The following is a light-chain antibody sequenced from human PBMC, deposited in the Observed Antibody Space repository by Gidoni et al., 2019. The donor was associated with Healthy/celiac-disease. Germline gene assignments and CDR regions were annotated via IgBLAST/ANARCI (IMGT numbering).Light chain of an antibody. Sequence: DIVMTQSPDSLAVSLGERATINCKSSQSVLSSSNNKNYLAWYQQKPGQPPKLLIYWASTRESGVPDRFSGSGSGTDFTLTISSLQAEDVAVYYFQQYYSTPATFGPGTKVDIK. CDR1: QSVLSSSNNKNY. V-gene: IGKV4-1*01. CDR2: WAS. J-gene: IGKJ3*01. CDR3: QQYYSTPAT.